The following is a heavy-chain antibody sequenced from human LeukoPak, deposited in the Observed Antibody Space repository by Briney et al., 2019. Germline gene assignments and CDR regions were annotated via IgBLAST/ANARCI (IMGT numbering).Heavy chain of an antibody. V-gene: IGHV3-48*03. D-gene: IGHD6-13*01. CDR1: GFTFSSYE. Sequence: GGSLRLSCAASGFTFSSYEMNWVRQAPGKGLEWVSYISSSGSTIYYADSVKGRFTISRDNAKNSLYLQMNSLRAEDTAVYYCARGRWIAAAGTDNWFDPWGQGTLVTVSS. CDR2: ISSSGSTI. J-gene: IGHJ5*02. CDR3: ARGRWIAAAGTDNWFDP.